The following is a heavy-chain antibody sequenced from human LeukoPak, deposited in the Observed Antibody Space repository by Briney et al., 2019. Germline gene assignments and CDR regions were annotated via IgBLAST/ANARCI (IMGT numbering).Heavy chain of an antibody. V-gene: IGHV3-23*01. D-gene: IGHD4-17*01. CDR3: AKGGATGDYVNWSAHVFDY. CDR2: ISGSGGST. J-gene: IGHJ4*02. CDR1: GFTFSSYA. Sequence: PGGSLRLSCAASGFTFSSYAMSWVRQAPGKGLEWVSTISGSGGSTYYADSVKGRFTISRDNSKNTLYLQMNSLRAEDTAVYYCAKGGATGDYVNWSAHVFDYWGQGTLVTVSS.